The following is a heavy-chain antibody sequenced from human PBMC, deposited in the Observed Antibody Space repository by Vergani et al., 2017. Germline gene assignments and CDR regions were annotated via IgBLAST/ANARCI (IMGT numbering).Heavy chain of an antibody. V-gene: IGHV3-64*01. J-gene: IGHJ4*02. CDR3: ARVGYLGYWGGDCYADY. Sequence: EVQLVESGGGLVQPGGSLRLSCAASGFTFSSYAMHWVRQAPGKGLEYVSAISSNGGSTYYANSVKGRFTISRDNSKNTLYLQMGSLRAEDMAVYYCARVGYLGYWGGDCYADYWGQGTLVTVSS. CDR2: ISSNGGST. CDR1: GFTFSSYA. D-gene: IGHD2-21*02.